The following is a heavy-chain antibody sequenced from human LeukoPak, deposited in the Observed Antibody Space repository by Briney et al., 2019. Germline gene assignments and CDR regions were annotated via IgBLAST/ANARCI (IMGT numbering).Heavy chain of an antibody. CDR2: IIPIFGTV. CDR1: GGTFSSYA. V-gene: IGHV1-69*05. J-gene: IGHJ4*02. D-gene: IGHD4-17*01. Sequence: SVKVSCKASGGTFSSYAISWVRQAPGQGLEWMGGIIPIFGTVNYAQKFQGRVTMTTDTSTSTAYMELRSLRSDDTAVYYCARDEDYGISVNVDYWGQGTLVTVSS. CDR3: ARDEDYGISVNVDY.